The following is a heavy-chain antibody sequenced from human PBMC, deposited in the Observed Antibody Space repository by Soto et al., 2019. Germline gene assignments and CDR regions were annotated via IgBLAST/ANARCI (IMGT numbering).Heavy chain of an antibody. CDR2: IDYSGRT. Sequence: SGPLSLTCSVSGDLISSGYSGGWIRQTPGKGLEWLGSIDYSGRTYYNPSLKSRVSTSVDLSKNQFSLNLRSVTPANTAVYFFARDLSLRYDSYYFDYRGQGPLVPLSS. CDR1: GDLISSGYS. J-gene: IGHJ4*02. V-gene: IGHV4-38-2*02. D-gene: IGHD3-16*02. CDR3: ARDLSLRYDSYYFDY.